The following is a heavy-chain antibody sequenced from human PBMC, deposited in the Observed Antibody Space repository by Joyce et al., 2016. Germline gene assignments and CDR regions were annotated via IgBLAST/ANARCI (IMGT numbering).Heavy chain of an antibody. Sequence: DVQLVESGGGSVHPGGSLRLSCAASGFTFGMYWKHWVRQAPGKGPMYSSCINNDGTSSSYADSVKGRFTISRDNAGNTVYLQMNRLRVEDTAVYYCARGGFSHSMDVWGQGTTVTVSS. CDR1: GFTFGMYW. V-gene: IGHV3-74*01. CDR3: ARGGFSHSMDV. CDR2: INNDGTSS. D-gene: IGHD5-18*01. J-gene: IGHJ6*02.